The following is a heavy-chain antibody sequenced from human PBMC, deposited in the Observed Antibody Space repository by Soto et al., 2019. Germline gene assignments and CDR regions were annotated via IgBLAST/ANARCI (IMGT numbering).Heavy chain of an antibody. CDR2: ISYSGTT. D-gene: IGHD5-18*01. CDR1: GDSVSSSSYY. Sequence: SETLFLTCTVSGDSVSSSSYYWTWVRQPPGKGLEWIGYISYSGTTDYNPSLQSRVTTNYNPSLQSRVTISMDTSKNQFSLKLTSVTAADTAFYYCARDIRGYSRAFDYWGQGTLVTVSS. V-gene: IGHV4-61*01. CDR3: ARDIRGYSRAFDY. J-gene: IGHJ4*02.